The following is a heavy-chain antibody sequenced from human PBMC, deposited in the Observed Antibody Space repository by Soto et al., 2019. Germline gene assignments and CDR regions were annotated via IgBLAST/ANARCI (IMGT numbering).Heavy chain of an antibody. Sequence: EVRLVESGGGLVQPGGSLRLSCAASGITISNYPMSWVRQAPGKGLDWVSGISGSGDTTYYADSAKGRFTISKDISKNSLLLQLDSLRVDDSALYFCVKDDGGYPSTAPHWGQGTLVTVSP. CDR2: ISGSGDTT. CDR3: VKDDGGYPSTAPH. D-gene: IGHD4-17*01. V-gene: IGHV3-23*04. CDR1: GITISNYP. J-gene: IGHJ4*02.